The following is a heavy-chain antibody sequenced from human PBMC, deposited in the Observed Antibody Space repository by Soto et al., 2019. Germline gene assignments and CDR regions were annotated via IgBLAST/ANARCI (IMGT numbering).Heavy chain of an antibody. J-gene: IGHJ4*02. Sequence: GASVKVSCKASGYTFTSFPVSWVRQAPGQGLEWMGSITSHNGRTEYAQKLQGRVTMTRDTTKRTVYMELKRLRFDDTAVYYCARERQEALKNILPYFENWGQGSLVTVSS. CDR2: ITSHNGRT. CDR1: GYTFTSFP. V-gene: IGHV1-18*04. D-gene: IGHD2-21*01. CDR3: ARERQEALKNILPYFEN.